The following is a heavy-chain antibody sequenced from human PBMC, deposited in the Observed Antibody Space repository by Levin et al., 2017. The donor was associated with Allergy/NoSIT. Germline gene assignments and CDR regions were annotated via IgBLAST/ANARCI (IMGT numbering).Heavy chain of an antibody. CDR2: IRSKAYGGTT. CDR1: GFTFDNFA. V-gene: IGHV3-49*04. CDR3: TRVYCSSSSCYAVYFQH. D-gene: IGHD2-2*01. J-gene: IGHJ1*01. Sequence: GGSLRLSCTASGFTFDNFAMTWVHQAPGKGLEWVGFIRSKAYGGTTEYAASVKGRFTISKDDSKTIAYLQMNSLKIEDTAVYYCTRVYCSSSSCYAVYFQHWGQGTLVTVSS.